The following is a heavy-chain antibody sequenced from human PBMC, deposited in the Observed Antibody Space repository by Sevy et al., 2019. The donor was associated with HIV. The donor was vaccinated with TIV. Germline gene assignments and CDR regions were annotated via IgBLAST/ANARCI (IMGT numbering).Heavy chain of an antibody. CDR3: AREGCTKPHDY. V-gene: IGHV3-23*01. CDR2: FSFGCGRI. Sequence: GGSLRLSCAAPGFTFSKYSMSWVRQAPGKGLEWVSTFSFGCGRINYADSVKGRFTISRDDSKNTLYLQMNSLRAEDTAVYYCAREGCTKPHDYWGQGTLVTVSS. J-gene: IGHJ4*02. CDR1: GFTFSKYS. D-gene: IGHD2-8*01.